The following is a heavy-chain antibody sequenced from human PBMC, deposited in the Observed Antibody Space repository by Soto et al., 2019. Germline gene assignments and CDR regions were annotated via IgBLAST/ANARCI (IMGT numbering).Heavy chain of an antibody. CDR2: ISGYNGNT. CDR3: ARGGNMLVVAVLYF. Sequence: ASVKVSCKASGYSFTSYAISWVRQAPGQGLEWMGWISGYNGNTKYVEKVQGRVTMTTDTSTSTAYMELRSLRSDDTAVYYCARGGNMLVVAVLYFCGQGTLDTVSS. V-gene: IGHV1-18*01. CDR1: GYSFTSYA. D-gene: IGHD3-22*01. J-gene: IGHJ4*02.